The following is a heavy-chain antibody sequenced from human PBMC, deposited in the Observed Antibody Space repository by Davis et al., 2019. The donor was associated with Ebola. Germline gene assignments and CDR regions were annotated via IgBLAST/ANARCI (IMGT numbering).Heavy chain of an antibody. D-gene: IGHD3-16*01. V-gene: IGHV3-33*01. Sequence: GESLKISCAASGFTFSSYGMHWVRQAPGKGLEWVAVIWYDGSNKYYADSVKGRFTISRDNSKNTVYLQMNSLRAEDTAVYYCARALGGEDDWGQGTLVTVSS. CDR1: GFTFSSYG. J-gene: IGHJ4*02. CDR2: IWYDGSNK. CDR3: ARALGGEDD.